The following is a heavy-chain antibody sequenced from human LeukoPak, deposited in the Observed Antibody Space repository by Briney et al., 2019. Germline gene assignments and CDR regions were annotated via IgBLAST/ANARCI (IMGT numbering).Heavy chain of an antibody. CDR2: IYHSGST. CDR1: GYSISSGYS. J-gene: IGHJ6*03. V-gene: IGHV4-38-2*01. D-gene: IGHD3-3*01. CDR3: ARAPRFLEWFPYYYMDV. Sequence: SETLSLTCEVSGYSISSGYSWGWIRQPPGKGLEWIGSIYHSGSTYYNPSLKSRVTISVDTSKNQFSLKLSSVTAADTAVYYCARAPRFLEWFPYYYMDVWGKGTTVTVSS.